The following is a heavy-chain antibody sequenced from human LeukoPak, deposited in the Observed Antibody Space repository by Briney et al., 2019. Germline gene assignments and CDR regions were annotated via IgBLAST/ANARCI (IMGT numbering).Heavy chain of an antibody. CDR3: ARYIVGAKVDY. Sequence: ASVKVSCTASGYTFTSYDINWVRQATGQGLEWMGWMNPNGGNTGYAQKFQGRVTMTRNTSISTAYMELSSLRSEDTAVYYCARYIVGAKVDYWGQGTLVTVSS. D-gene: IGHD1-26*01. V-gene: IGHV1-8*01. CDR1: GYTFTSYD. J-gene: IGHJ4*02. CDR2: MNPNGGNT.